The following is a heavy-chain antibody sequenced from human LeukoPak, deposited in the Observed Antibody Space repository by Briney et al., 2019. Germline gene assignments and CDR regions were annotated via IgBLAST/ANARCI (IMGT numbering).Heavy chain of an antibody. CDR3: AKDIGYNWNVGYDP. V-gene: IGHV3-30*02. D-gene: IGHD1-20*01. CDR2: IRYDGSNK. Sequence: GGSLRLSCAASGFTFSSYGMHWVRQAPGKGLEWVAFIRYDGSNKYYADSVKGRFTISRDNSKNTLYLQMNSLRAEDTAVYYCAKDIGYNWNVGYDPWGQGTLVTVSS. CDR1: GFTFSSYG. J-gene: IGHJ5*02.